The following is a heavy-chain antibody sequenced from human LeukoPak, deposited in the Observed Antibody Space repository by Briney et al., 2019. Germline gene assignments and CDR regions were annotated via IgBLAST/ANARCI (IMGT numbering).Heavy chain of an antibody. CDR3: ARGRGTYYDFWSGGTDY. CDR2: IIPIFGTA. Sequence: EASVKVSCKASGGTFSSYAISWVRQAPGQGLEWMGRIIPIFGTANYAQKFQGRVTITTDESTSTAYMELSSLRSEDTAVYYCARGRGTYYDFWSGGTDYWGQGTLVTVSS. CDR1: GGTFSSYA. D-gene: IGHD3-3*01. V-gene: IGHV1-69*05. J-gene: IGHJ4*02.